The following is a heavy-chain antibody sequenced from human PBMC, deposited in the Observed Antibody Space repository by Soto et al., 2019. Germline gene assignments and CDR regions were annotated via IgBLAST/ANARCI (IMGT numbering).Heavy chain of an antibody. D-gene: IGHD6-13*01. V-gene: IGHV3-30-3*01. CDR1: GFTFSSYA. CDR3: ARDPGRSSWSSEGFDY. CDR2: ISYDGSNK. J-gene: IGHJ4*02. Sequence: QVQLVESGGGVVQPGRSLRLSCAASGFTFSSYAMHWVRQAPGKGLEWVAVISYDGSNKYYADSVKGRFTISRDNSKNXLYLQMNSLRAEDTAVYYCARDPGRSSWSSEGFDYWGQGTLVTVSS.